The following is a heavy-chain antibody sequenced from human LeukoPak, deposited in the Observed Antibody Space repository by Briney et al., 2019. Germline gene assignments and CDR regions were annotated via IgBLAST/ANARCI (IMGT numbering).Heavy chain of an antibody. CDR1: GFTFSYYW. CDR2: INSDGSSA. CDR3: ARDFSPYYYGSGSYLVY. Sequence: GGSLRLSCAASGFTFSYYWMHWVRQAPGKGLVWVSRINSDGSSASYADSVKGRFTISRDNSKNTLYLQMNSLRTEDTAVYYCARDFSPYYYGSGSYLVYWGQGTLVTVSS. D-gene: IGHD3-10*01. J-gene: IGHJ4*02. V-gene: IGHV3-74*01.